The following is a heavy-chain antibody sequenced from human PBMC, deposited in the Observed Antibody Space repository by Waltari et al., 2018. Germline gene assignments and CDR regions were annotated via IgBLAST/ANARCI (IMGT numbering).Heavy chain of an antibody. CDR3: ARSRRGDFYDPSNY. D-gene: IGHD3-22*01. Sequence: EVQLVESGGGLVRPGGSLRLTCTPSGLFFSDYGMNWVRGAPGKGGEWVASINMTDTYIAYGDSVKGRFTVSRDNAHNAVFLQMSSLRDDDTAFYYWARSRRGDFYDPSNYWGQGVLVTVSS. CDR2: INMTDTYI. CDR1: GLFFSDYG. V-gene: IGHV3-21*01. J-gene: IGHJ4*02.